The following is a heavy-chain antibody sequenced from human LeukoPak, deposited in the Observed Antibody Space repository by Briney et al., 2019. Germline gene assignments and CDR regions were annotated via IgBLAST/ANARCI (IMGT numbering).Heavy chain of an antibody. Sequence: GGSLRLSCAASGFTFSSYSMNWVRQAPGKGLEWLSGVSPPGGGTYYADSVKGRFTISRDDSKNTLSLQMNSLRVEDTAVYYCARDLAWGAFDYWGQGTLVTVSS. CDR1: GFTFSSYS. D-gene: IGHD7-27*01. V-gene: IGHV3-23*01. CDR3: ARDLAWGAFDY. CDR2: VSPPGGGT. J-gene: IGHJ4*02.